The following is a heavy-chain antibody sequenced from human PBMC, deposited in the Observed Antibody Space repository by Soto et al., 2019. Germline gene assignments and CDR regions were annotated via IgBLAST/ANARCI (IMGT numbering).Heavy chain of an antibody. CDR2: IYWNDDK. Sequence: QITLKESGPTLVKPTQTLTLTCTFSGFSLSTSGVGVGWIRQPPGKALEWLALIYWNDDKRYSPSLKSRLTINKENSKKQVVLTMTNMDPVDTATYYCAHFRGDFGGDYYGSGSYPMVPYYYGMDVWGQGTTVTVSS. D-gene: IGHD3-10*01. CDR3: AHFRGDFGGDYYGSGSYPMVPYYYGMDV. J-gene: IGHJ6*02. CDR1: GFSLSTSGVG. V-gene: IGHV2-5*01.